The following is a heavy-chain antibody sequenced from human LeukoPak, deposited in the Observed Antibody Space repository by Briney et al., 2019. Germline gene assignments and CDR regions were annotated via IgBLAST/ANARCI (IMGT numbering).Heavy chain of an antibody. Sequence: ASVKVSCKASGFTFTSSAVQWARQARGQRLEWIGWIVVGSGNTNYAQKFQERVTITRDMSTSTAYMELSSLRSEDTAVYYCAAGKPKYYYYGMDVWGQGTTVTVSS. CDR1: GFTFTSSA. J-gene: IGHJ6*02. CDR3: AAGKPKYYYYGMDV. CDR2: IVVGSGNT. V-gene: IGHV1-58*01.